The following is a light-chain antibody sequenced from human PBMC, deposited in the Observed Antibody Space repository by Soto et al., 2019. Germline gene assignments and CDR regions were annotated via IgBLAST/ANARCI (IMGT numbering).Light chain of an antibody. CDR2: AAS. CDR1: QGISNY. Sequence: DIQMTQSPSSLSASVGDRVTITCRASQGISNYLAWYQQKPGKVPKLLIYAASPLQSVVPSRFSGSGSGTDVTLTISSLQPEDVATYYCQKYNSAPPWTFGHGTNVEIK. J-gene: IGKJ1*01. CDR3: QKYNSAPPWT. V-gene: IGKV1-27*01.